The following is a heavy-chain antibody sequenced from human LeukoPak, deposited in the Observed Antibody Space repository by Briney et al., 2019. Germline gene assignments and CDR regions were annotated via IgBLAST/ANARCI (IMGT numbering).Heavy chain of an antibody. CDR3: AKLKGYYGSGSFDP. Sequence: GGSLRLSCAAYGFTFRSYAMSWVRQAPGKGLEWVSAISGSGGSTYYADSVKGRFTISRDNSKNTLYLQMNSLRAEDTAVYYCAKLKGYYGSGSFDPWGQGTLVTVST. CDR1: GFTFRSYA. CDR2: ISGSGGST. D-gene: IGHD3-10*01. V-gene: IGHV3-23*01. J-gene: IGHJ5*02.